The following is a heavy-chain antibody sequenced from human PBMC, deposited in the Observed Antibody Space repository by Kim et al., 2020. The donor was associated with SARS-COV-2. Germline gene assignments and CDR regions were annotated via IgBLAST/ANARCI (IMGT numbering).Heavy chain of an antibody. J-gene: IGHJ2*01. D-gene: IGHD6-6*01. V-gene: IGHV3-23*01. CDR3: AKASSQPGRPYLYWYFDL. Sequence: KGRFTISRDNSKNTLYLQMNSLRAEDTAVYYCAKASSQPGRPYLYWYFDLWGRGTLVTVSS.